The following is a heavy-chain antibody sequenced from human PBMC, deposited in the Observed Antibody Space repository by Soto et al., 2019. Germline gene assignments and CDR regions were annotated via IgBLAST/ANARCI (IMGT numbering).Heavy chain of an antibody. CDR3: ARPPFDSSGYYPN. CDR2: MSYDGSDK. V-gene: IGHV3-30*04. Sequence: GGSLRLSCVVSGFTFSRYAMHWVRQAPGKGLEWVAAMSYDGSDKNYADSVKGRFTISGDNSKDTLYLQMDSLRPDDTAVYYCARPPFDSSGYYPNWGQGTLVTVSS. CDR1: GFTFSRYA. D-gene: IGHD3-22*01. J-gene: IGHJ4*02.